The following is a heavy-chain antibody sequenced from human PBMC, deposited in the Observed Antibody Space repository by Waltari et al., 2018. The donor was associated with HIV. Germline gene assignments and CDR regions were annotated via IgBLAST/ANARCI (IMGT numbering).Heavy chain of an antibody. D-gene: IGHD1-1*01. J-gene: IGHJ5*02. CDR1: GYSFNDYY. CDR3: VRGGTHP. Sequence: QEPLVQSGAEEQKPGASVKVSCKASGYSFNDYYIHWIRQAPGQGLESVGWVNPKNGVAHYAQKFEGRVTISSDTSSRTVYMDFRRLTSDDTAVFYCVRGGTHPWGQGTLITVSS. CDR2: VNPKNGVA. V-gene: IGHV1-2*02.